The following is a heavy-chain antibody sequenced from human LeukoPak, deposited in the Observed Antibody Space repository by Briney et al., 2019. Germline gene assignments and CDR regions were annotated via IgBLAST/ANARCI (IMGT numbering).Heavy chain of an antibody. CDR3: AGGAEEMATIHGLDY. Sequence: SETLSLTCTVPGGSISSSSYYWGWIRQPPGKGLEWIGSIYYSGGTYYNPSLKSRVTISVDTSKNQFSLKLSSVTAADTAVYYCAGGAEEMATIHGLDYWGQGTLVTVSS. CDR1: GGSISSSSYY. CDR2: IYYSGGT. V-gene: IGHV4-39*07. D-gene: IGHD5-24*01. J-gene: IGHJ4*02.